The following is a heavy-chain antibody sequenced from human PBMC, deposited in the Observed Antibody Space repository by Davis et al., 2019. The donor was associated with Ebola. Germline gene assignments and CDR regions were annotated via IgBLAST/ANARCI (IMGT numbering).Heavy chain of an antibody. J-gene: IGHJ3*02. V-gene: IGHV1-46*01. D-gene: IGHD6-19*01. Sequence: ASVKVSCKTSGDTFSNYDINWVRQAPGQGLEWMGIMDPSNGGTIYAQKFLGRVTMTRDTSTSTVYMELSSFRSEDTAVYYCARGFEWLSDGFDIWGQGTMVTASS. CDR2: MDPSNGGT. CDR1: GDTFSNYD. CDR3: ARGFEWLSDGFDI.